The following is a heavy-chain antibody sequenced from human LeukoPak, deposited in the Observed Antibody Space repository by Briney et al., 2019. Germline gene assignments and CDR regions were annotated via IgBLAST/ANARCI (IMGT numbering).Heavy chain of an antibody. CDR2: IYYSGST. Sequence: PSETLSLTCTVSGGSISSYYWSWIRQPPGKGLEWIGYIYYSGSTSYNPSLKSRISISVDTSKNQFSLNLTSVTAADTAVYYCARRGTGDRGPYYFDYWGQGTLVTVSS. CDR1: GGSISSYY. CDR3: ARRGTGDRGPYYFDY. V-gene: IGHV4-59*08. D-gene: IGHD7-27*01. J-gene: IGHJ4*02.